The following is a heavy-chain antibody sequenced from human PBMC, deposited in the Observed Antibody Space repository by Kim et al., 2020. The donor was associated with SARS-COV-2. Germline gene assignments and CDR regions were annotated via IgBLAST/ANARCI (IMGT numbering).Heavy chain of an antibody. D-gene: IGHD6-19*01. V-gene: IGHV3-21*01. J-gene: IGHJ4*02. Sequence: GGSLRLSCAASGFTFSSYSMNWVRQAPGKGLEWVSSISSSSSYIYYADSVKGRFTISRDNAKNSLYLQMNSLRAEDTAVYYCARVPYSSGCFDYWGQGTLVTVSS. CDR1: GFTFSSYS. CDR3: ARVPYSSGCFDY. CDR2: ISSSSSYI.